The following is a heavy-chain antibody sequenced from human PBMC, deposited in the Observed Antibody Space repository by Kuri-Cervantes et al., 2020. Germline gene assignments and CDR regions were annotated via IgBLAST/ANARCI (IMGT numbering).Heavy chain of an antibody. Sequence: SCAVSGGSISSSNWWSWVRQPPGKGLEWIGEIYHSGSTNYNPSLKSRVTISVDKSKNQFSLKLSSVTAADTAVYYCARVFGDYGDRYFDLWGRGTLVTDSS. CDR2: IYHSGST. CDR3: ARVFGDYGDRYFDL. V-gene: IGHV4-4*02. D-gene: IGHD4-17*01. J-gene: IGHJ2*01. CDR1: GGSISSSNW.